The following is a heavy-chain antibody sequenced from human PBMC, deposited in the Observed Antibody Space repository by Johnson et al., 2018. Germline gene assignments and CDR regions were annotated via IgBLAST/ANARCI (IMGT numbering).Heavy chain of an antibody. CDR2: ISSNGGST. Sequence: EVQLVESGGGLVQPGGSLRLSCAASGFTFSRYAMHWVRQAPGKGLEYVSAISSNGGSTYYANSVKGRFTLARDNSKCTLYLQMGSQRAEDMAVYDCARVGAPLDVGGKGTTVTVSS. J-gene: IGHJ6*04. CDR1: GFTFSRYA. V-gene: IGHV3-64*01. CDR3: ARVGAPLDV.